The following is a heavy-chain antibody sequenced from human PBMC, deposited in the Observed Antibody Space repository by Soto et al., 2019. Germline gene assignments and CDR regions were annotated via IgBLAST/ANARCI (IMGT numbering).Heavy chain of an antibody. V-gene: IGHV3-33*01. D-gene: IGHD6-19*01. J-gene: IGHJ4*02. CDR2: IWYDGSSK. Sequence: LRLSCAASGFMFSDYGMHWVRQAPGKGLEWVAIIWYDGSSKYYSDSVKGRFTISRDNSNNTLYLQMNSLRVEDTAVYFCAREGAVAGSQDFWGQGTLVTVSS. CDR1: GFMFSDYG. CDR3: AREGAVAGSQDF.